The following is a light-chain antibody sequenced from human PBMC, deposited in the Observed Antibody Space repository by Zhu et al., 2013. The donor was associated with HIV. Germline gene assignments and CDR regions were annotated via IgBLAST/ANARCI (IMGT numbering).Light chain of an antibody. CDR1: QSVDSW. V-gene: IGKV1-5*03. Sequence: DIQMTQSPSTLSASVGDRVTITCRASQSVDSWLAWYQQKPGKAPNLLIYKASSLGSGTPSRFSGRGSGTEFTLTISSLQPDDFATYYCQQYNGYSTFGQGTKVEIK. J-gene: IGKJ1*01. CDR2: KAS. CDR3: QQYNGYST.